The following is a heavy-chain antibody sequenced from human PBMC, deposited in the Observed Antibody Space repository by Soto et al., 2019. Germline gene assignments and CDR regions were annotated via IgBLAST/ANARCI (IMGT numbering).Heavy chain of an antibody. J-gene: IGHJ6*02. CDR1: GYSVSSSDYY. Sequence: TLSLTCSVSGYSVSSSDYYWAWIRQPPGKGLEWIGSMLYSGLTYYNPSLKSRVTLSVDTSKNQFSVRLNSVTASDTAVYYCAPLSVSLSGPYGIHVWGQGTTVTVS. CDR3: APLSVSLSGPYGIHV. V-gene: IGHV4-39*01. CDR2: MLYSGLT. D-gene: IGHD2-15*01.